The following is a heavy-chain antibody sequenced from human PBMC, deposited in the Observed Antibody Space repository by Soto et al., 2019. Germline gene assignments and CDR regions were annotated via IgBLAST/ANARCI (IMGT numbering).Heavy chain of an antibody. D-gene: IGHD2-21*02. V-gene: IGHV1-18*04. CDR2: ISAYNGNT. CDR3: ARGRYCGGDCPNYYYYGMDV. CDR1: GYTFTSYG. J-gene: IGHJ6*02. Sequence: ASVKVSCKASGYTFTSYGISWVRQAPGQGLEWMGWISAYNGNTNYAQKLQGRVTMTTDTSTSTAYMELRSLRSDDTAVYHCARGRYCGGDCPNYYYYGMDVWGQGTTFTVSS.